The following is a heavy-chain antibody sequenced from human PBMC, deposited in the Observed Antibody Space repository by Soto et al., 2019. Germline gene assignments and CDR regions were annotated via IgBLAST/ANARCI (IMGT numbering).Heavy chain of an antibody. V-gene: IGHV3-72*01. CDR1: GLIFSDYH. CDR3: AMLGGWSGGSNDMDV. J-gene: IGHJ6*02. Sequence: EVQLVESGGGLVQPGGSLRLSCAASGLIFSDYHMDWVRQAPGKGLEGVGRIRRKANSYTTEYAASVKGRFTISRDDSKNSLYLQMYSLKTENTAVYYCAMLGGWSGGSNDMDVWGQGTTVTVSS. D-gene: IGHD6-19*01. CDR2: IRRKANSYTT.